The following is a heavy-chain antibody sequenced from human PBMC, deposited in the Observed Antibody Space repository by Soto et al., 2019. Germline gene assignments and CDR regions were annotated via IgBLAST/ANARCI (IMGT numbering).Heavy chain of an antibody. CDR2: ISSNSANT. CDR1: GFTFDSPYSHA. V-gene: IGHV3-23*01. J-gene: IGHJ4*01. CDR3: GSWVSDHFDY. Sequence: GGSLRLSCAASGFTFDSPYSHAMSWVRQSPGKGPEWVSTISSNSANTHYAESVQGRFTISKDASRNTVHLHMNSLRADDTATYFCGSWVSDHFDYWGQGTPVTVSS. D-gene: IGHD2-8*01.